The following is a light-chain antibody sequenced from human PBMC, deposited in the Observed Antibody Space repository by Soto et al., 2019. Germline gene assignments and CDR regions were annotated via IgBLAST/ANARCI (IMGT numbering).Light chain of an antibody. CDR3: QQYGNSPWT. V-gene: IGKV3-20*01. CDR2: GAS. J-gene: IGKJ1*01. CDR1: QRVGSSY. Sequence: EIVLRQSQGTLSLSPGERATLSWRASQRVGSSYLAWYQHKPDQAPRLLIYGASGRATGTPDRFSGSGSGTDFSLTISRLEPEDFAVYYCQQYGNSPWTFGQGTKVDIK.